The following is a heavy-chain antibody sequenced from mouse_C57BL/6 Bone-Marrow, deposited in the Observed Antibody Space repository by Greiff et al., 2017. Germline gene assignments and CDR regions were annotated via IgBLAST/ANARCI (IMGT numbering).Heavy chain of an antibody. D-gene: IGHD1-1*01. CDR2: IDPENGDT. V-gene: IGHV14-4*01. J-gene: IGHJ3*01. CDR1: GFNIKDDY. Sequence: VQLQQSGAELVRPGASVKLSCTASGFNIKDDYMHWVKQRPEQGLEWIGWIDPENGDTEYASKFQGKATITADTSSNTAYLQLSSLTSEDTAVYYCALYYGSRCRWFAYWGQGNLVTVSA. CDR3: ALYYGSRCRWFAY.